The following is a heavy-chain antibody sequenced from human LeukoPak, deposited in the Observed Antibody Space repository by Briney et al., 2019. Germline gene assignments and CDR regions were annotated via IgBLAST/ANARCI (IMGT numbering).Heavy chain of an antibody. V-gene: IGHV1-69*02. CDR2: IIPILGIA. Sequence: APVKVSCKASGGTFSSYTISWVRQAAGQGLEWMGRIIPILGIANYAQKFQGRVTITADKSTSTAYMELSSLRSEDTAVYYCAVYYDSSGYYRHYWGQGTLVTVSS. CDR1: GGTFSSYT. CDR3: AVYYDSSGYYRHY. J-gene: IGHJ4*02. D-gene: IGHD3-22*01.